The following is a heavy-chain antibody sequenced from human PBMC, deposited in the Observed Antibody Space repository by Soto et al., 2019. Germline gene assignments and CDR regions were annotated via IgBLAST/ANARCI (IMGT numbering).Heavy chain of an antibody. Sequence: PSETLSLTCSVSGGSMNNYYWSWIRQPPGKGLEWIGYIYYSGITDYNPSLKSRVTISVDTSKSQFSLKLSSVTAADTAVYYCAINADVWGQGTTVTVSS. CDR1: GGSMNNYY. CDR2: IYYSGIT. CDR3: AINADV. J-gene: IGHJ6*02. V-gene: IGHV4-59*01.